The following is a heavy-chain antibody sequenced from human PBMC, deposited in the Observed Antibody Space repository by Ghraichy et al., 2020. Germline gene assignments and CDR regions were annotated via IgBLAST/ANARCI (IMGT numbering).Heavy chain of an antibody. V-gene: IGHV3-23*01. J-gene: IGHJ4*02. CDR1: GFTFNAYA. D-gene: IGHD3-10*01. CDR2: ISSRGDST. CDR3: AGADTNKWYGGFEY. Sequence: GGSLRLSCVASGFTFNAYAMTWVRQAPGKGLEWVSSISSRGDSTYYADSVKGRFTISRDNSKKMVSLQLNDLRTEDTAIYYCAGADTNKWYGGFEYWGQGSLDTVSS.